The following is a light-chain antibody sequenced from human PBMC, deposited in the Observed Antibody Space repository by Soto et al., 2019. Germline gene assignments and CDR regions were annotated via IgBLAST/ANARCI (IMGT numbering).Light chain of an antibody. V-gene: IGKV3-11*01. CDR3: QQRHMWPIT. CDR2: DAY. J-gene: IGKJ5*01. CDR1: QSVSHK. Sequence: MVRTHAPATLSVSPGEMATLSFRASQSVSHKLAWYQQKPGQAPRLLIYDAYNRATGIPPRFSGSGSGTDFTLTISSLEPEDSAVYYCQQRHMWPITFGQGTRLEIK.